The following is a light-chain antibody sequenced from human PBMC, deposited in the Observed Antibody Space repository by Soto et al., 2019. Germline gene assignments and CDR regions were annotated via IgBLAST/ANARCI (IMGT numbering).Light chain of an antibody. CDR3: QQYGDRPRT. CDR2: DAS. CDR1: QYIGSA. Sequence: EVVFTQSPAPLSVSPGDRATPSCRASQYIGSAVAWYHQRSGQAPRLLIFDASIRVPTTPARFSGSVSGTEFTLTSSSLESEDFAVYFCQQYGDRPRTFGQGTKVDIK. J-gene: IGKJ1*01. V-gene: IGKV3-15*01.